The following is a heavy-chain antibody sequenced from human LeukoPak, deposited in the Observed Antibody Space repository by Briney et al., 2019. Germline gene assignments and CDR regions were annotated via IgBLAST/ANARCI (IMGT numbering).Heavy chain of an antibody. V-gene: IGHV4-34*01. CDR1: GGSFSGYY. D-gene: IGHD3-16*01. CDR3: ARVGSSRTTLGGGNWFDP. CDR2: INHSGST. J-gene: IGHJ5*02. Sequence: SETLSPTCAVYGGSFSGYYWSWIRQPPGKGLEWIGEINHSGSTNYNPSLKSRVTISVDTSKNQFSLKLSSVTAADTAVYYCARVGSSRTTLGGGNWFDPWGQGTLVTVSS.